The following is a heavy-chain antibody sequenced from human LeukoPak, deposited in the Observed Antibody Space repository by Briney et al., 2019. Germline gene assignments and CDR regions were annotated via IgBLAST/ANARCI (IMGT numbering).Heavy chain of an antibody. D-gene: IGHD6-19*01. Sequence: SQTLSLTCTVSGGSISSGSYYWSWIRQPAGKGLEWIGRIYTSGSTNYNPSLKSRVTISVDTSKNQFSLKLSSVTAADTAVYYCARDVAADKFGYWGQGTLVTVSS. CDR2: IYTSGST. J-gene: IGHJ4*02. CDR3: ARDVAADKFGY. CDR1: GGSISSGSYY. V-gene: IGHV4-61*02.